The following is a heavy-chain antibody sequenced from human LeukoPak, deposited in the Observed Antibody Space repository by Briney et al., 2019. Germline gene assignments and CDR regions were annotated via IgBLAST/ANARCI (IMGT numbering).Heavy chain of an antibody. J-gene: IGHJ4*02. CDR1: GFTFSSYW. V-gene: IGHV3-74*01. CDR2: INTDGSST. CDR3: ASSEWLRLGTFDY. Sequence: PGGSLRLSCAASGFTFSSYWMHWVRQAPGKGLVWVSRINTDGSSTSYADSVKGRFTISRDNAKNTLYLQMNSLRAEDTAVYYCASSEWLRLGTFDYWGQGTLVTVSS. D-gene: IGHD5-12*01.